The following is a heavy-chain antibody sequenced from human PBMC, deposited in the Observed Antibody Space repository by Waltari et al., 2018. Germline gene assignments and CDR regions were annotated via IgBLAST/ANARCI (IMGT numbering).Heavy chain of an antibody. CDR3: ARDRVPHFYDSNDRGGMDV. J-gene: IGHJ6*02. V-gene: IGHV1-3*01. CDR1: GHTFSDLL. CDR2: INAGKGNT. D-gene: IGHD2-2*01. Sequence: QVQLVQSGAEVKTSGASVTVSCRASGHTFSDLLIHWVRQAPGQRLEWMGWINAGKGNTKYSPKFQGRVNIYRVMSASTAYMELISLQSEDTAVYFCARDRVPHFYDSNDRGGMDVWGQGATVTITS.